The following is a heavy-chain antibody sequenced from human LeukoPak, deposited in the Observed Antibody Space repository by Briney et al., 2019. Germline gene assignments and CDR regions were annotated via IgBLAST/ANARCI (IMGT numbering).Heavy chain of an antibody. V-gene: IGHV4-34*01. Sequence: SETLSLTCAVYGGSFSGYYWSWIRQPPGKGLEWIGEINHSGSTNYNPSLKSRVTISVDTSKNQFSLKLSSVTAADTAVYYCARPYYYDSSGGLQTGFDYWGQGTLVTVSS. CDR2: INHSGST. D-gene: IGHD3-22*01. CDR3: ARPYYYDSSGGLQTGFDY. J-gene: IGHJ4*02. CDR1: GGSFSGYY.